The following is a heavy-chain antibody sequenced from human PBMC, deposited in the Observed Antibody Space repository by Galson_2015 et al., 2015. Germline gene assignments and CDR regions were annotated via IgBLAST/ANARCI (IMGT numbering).Heavy chain of an antibody. J-gene: IGHJ4*02. D-gene: IGHD5-24*01. CDR3: VRGAGWLLDS. Sequence: SLRLSCAASGFTFSSHWMNWVRQAPGKGLEWVALIRRDGTEKHYVDSVKGRFTISRDNAKNSLYLQMKSLRAEDTAVYYCVRGAGWLLDSWGQGTLVTVSS. V-gene: IGHV3-7*01. CDR2: IRRDGTEK. CDR1: GFTFSSHW.